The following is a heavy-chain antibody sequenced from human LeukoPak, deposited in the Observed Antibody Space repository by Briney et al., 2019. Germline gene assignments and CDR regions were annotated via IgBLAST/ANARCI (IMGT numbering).Heavy chain of an antibody. J-gene: IGHJ3*02. CDR3: AREGVYGIVVQVDAFDI. CDR1: GYTFTGYY. D-gene: IGHD3-22*01. Sequence: ASVKVSCKASGYTFTGYYMHWVRQAPGQGLEWMGWINPNSGGTNYAQKFQGRVTMTRDTSISTAYMELSRLRSDDTAVYYCAREGVYGIVVQVDAFDIWGQGTMVTVSS. V-gene: IGHV1-2*02. CDR2: INPNSGGT.